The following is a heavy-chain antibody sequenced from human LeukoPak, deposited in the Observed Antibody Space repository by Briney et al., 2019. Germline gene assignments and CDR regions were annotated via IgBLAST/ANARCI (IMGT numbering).Heavy chain of an antibody. J-gene: IGHJ4*02. V-gene: IGHV3-48*02. CDR3: VRRQGYVVSLLDN. CDR2: ISSSSAI. CDR1: GFIFSTYS. Sequence: GGSLRLSCAASGFIFSTYSMTWVRQAPGKGLEWVSYISSSSAIYYADSVRGRFTVSRDNAKNFLYLQMKSLRDEDTAVYYCVRRQGYVVSLLDNWGQGTLVTVSS. D-gene: IGHD2-21*01.